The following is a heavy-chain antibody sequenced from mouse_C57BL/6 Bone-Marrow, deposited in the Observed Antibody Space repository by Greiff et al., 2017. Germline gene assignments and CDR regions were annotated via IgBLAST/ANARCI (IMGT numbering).Heavy chain of an antibody. J-gene: IGHJ2*01. Sequence: VQLQQPGAELVRPGASVKLSCTASGFNIKDDYMHWVKQRPEQGLEWIGWIDPENGDTEYASKFQGKATITADTSSNTAYLQLSSLTSEDTAVYYCTTGFSYFDYWGQGTTLTVSS. CDR2: IDPENGDT. CDR3: TTGFSYFDY. V-gene: IGHV14-4*01. CDR1: GFNIKDDY.